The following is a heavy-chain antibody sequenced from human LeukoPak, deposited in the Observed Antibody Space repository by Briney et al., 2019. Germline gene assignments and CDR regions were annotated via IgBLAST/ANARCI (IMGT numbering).Heavy chain of an antibody. V-gene: IGHV3-21*01. CDR2: ISSSSSYI. D-gene: IGHD2-8*01. Sequence: PSETLSLTCTVSGGSISSSSYYWGWIRQPPGKGLEWVSSISSSSSYIYYADSVKGRFTISRDNAKNSLYLQMNTLRAEDTALYYCARGGRANGVYDAFDIWGQGTMVTVSS. CDR1: GGSISSSS. J-gene: IGHJ3*02. CDR3: ARGGRANGVYDAFDI.